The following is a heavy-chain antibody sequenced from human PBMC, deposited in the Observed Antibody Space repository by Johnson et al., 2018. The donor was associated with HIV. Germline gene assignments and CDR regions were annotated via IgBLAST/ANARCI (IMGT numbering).Heavy chain of an antibody. CDR2: ISYDGSNK. D-gene: IGHD6-19*01. CDR1: GFTFRSYG. CDR3: AKADHSSGWYLAFDI. Sequence: QVLLVESGGGVVQPGRSLRLSCAASGFTFRSYGMHWVRQAPGKGLEWVAVISYDGSNKHYADSVKGRFTISRDNSKNTLYLQMNSLRAEDTAVYYCAKADHSSGWYLAFDIWGQGTMVTVSS. V-gene: IGHV3-30*18. J-gene: IGHJ3*02.